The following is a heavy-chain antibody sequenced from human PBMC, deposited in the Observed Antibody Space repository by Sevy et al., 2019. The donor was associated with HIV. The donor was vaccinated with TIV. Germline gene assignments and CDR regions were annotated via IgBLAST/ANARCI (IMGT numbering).Heavy chain of an antibody. V-gene: IGHV4-4*02. J-gene: IGHJ4*02. CDR3: ARRFHYDSSTHYHYYFDS. CDR1: GGSISSSNW. Sequence: SETLSLTCAVSGGSISSSNWWSWVRQPPGKGLEWIGEVYHSGTTNYNPSLKSRVTMSVDKSKNQFSLKLNSVTAADTAVYYCARRFHYDSSTHYHYYFDSWGQGALVTVSS. D-gene: IGHD3-22*01. CDR2: VYHSGTT.